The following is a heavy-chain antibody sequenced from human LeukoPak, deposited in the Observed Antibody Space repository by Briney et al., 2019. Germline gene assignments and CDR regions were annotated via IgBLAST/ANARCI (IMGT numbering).Heavy chain of an antibody. CDR1: GFSFSSYA. J-gene: IGHJ4*02. CDR3: AKANWVSNADAVW. V-gene: IGHV3-23*01. D-gene: IGHD1-1*01. Sequence: GSLRLSCAASGFSFSSYAMSWVRQAQARGLEWVSSIRGGGEKFYADSVKGRFILSRDDSRNTVYLQMNNLRVEDTAVYYCAKANWVSNADAVWWGQGTLVTVSS. CDR2: IRGGGEK.